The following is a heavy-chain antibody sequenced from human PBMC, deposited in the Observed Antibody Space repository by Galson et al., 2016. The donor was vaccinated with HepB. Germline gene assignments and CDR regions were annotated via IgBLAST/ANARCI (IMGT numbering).Heavy chain of an antibody. Sequence: SLRLSCAASGFPFSDYYMSWIRQAPGKGLEWTSYMSSSGSTIYYADSVKGRFTISRDNAKNSLYLRMNSLRAEDTAAYYCARDPSFSDAFDIWGQGTVVTVSS. V-gene: IGHV3-11*01. CDR1: GFPFSDYY. CDR3: ARDPSFSDAFDI. J-gene: IGHJ3*02. CDR2: MSSSGSTI.